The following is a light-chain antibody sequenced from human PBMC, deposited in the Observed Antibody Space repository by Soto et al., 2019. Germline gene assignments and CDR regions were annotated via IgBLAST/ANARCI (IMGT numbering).Light chain of an antibody. Sequence: EIVLTQSPATLSLSPVERATLSCRASQSVSSYLALYQQKPGQAPRLLIYDASNRATGIPARFSGSGSGTDFTLTISSLEPEDFAVYYCQQRSNWITFGQGTRLEIK. V-gene: IGKV3-11*01. CDR1: QSVSSY. CDR3: QQRSNWIT. CDR2: DAS. J-gene: IGKJ5*01.